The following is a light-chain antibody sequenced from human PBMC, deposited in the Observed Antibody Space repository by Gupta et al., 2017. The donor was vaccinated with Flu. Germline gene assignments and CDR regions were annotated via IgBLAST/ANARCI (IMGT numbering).Light chain of an antibody. Sequence: QSALTQPASVSGSPGPSVTISCTGTSKAVGFSTFVSWSHHAPDRAPKVVIFEVTKRTSGVSDGFSGSKAGNTASLTISGLQQEDEGDYYCSSYTSSTTILFGGGTKLTVL. V-gene: IGLV2-14*01. CDR1: SKAVGFSTF. J-gene: IGLJ2*01. CDR3: SSYTSSTTIL. CDR2: EVT.